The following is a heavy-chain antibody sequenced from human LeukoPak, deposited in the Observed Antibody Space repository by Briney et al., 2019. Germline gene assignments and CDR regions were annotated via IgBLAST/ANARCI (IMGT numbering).Heavy chain of an antibody. J-gene: IGHJ4*02. CDR1: GYTFTSYY. D-gene: IGHD3-10*01. CDR3: ARGYYYGSGSYYQRAPFDY. CDR2: INPSGGST. V-gene: IGHV1-46*03. Sequence: ASVKVSCKASGYTFTSYYMHWVRQAPGQGLEWMGIINPSGGSTSYAQKFQGRVTMTRDTSTSTVYMELSSLRSEDTAVYYCARGYYYGSGSYYQRAPFDYWGQGTLVTVSS.